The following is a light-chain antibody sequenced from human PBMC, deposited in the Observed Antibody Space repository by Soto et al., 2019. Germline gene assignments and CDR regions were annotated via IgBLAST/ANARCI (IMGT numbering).Light chain of an antibody. Sequence: DIVMTQSPLSLPVTPGEPASISCRSSQSLLHSNGYNYLDWYLQKPGQSPQLLIYLGSNRASGVPDRFSGSGSGTDFTLKISRVEDEDVGVYYCMQALQTPLTLGHGTRLEIK. CDR2: LGS. V-gene: IGKV2-28*01. CDR1: QSLLHSNGYNY. J-gene: IGKJ5*01. CDR3: MQALQTPLT.